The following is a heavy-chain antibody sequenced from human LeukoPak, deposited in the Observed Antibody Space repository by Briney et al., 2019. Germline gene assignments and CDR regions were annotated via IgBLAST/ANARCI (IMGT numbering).Heavy chain of an antibody. CDR3: ARDPSSGYDYFWGEYDY. Sequence: GGTLRLSCAASGFTFSSYAMSWVRQAPGKGLEWVSAISGSGGSTYYADSVKGRFTISRDNAKNSLYLQMNSLRAEDTALYYCARDPSSGYDYFWGEYDYWGQGTLVTVSS. D-gene: IGHD5-12*01. CDR1: GFTFSSYA. V-gene: IGHV3-23*01. J-gene: IGHJ4*02. CDR2: ISGSGGST.